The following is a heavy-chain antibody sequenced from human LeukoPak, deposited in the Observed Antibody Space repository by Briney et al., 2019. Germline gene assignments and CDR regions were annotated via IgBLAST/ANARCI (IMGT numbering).Heavy chain of an antibody. D-gene: IGHD2-15*01. J-gene: IGHJ4*02. CDR1: GFTFDDYA. V-gene: IGHV3-9*01. Sequence: PGGSLRLSCAASGFTFDDYAMHWVRQAPGKGLEWVSGISWNSGSIGYADSVKGRFTISRDNAKNSLYLQMNSLRAEDTALYYCAKDIRVAATRLVIWGQGTLVTVSS. CDR2: ISWNSGSI. CDR3: AKDIRVAATRLVI.